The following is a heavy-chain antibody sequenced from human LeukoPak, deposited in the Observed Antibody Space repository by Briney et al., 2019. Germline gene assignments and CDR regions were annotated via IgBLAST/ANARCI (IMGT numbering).Heavy chain of an antibody. CDR1: GFSFSDYS. CDR3: AKRGYYYDSSAYYYFDY. D-gene: IGHD3-22*01. V-gene: IGHV3-21*04. Sequence: PGGSLRLSCAASGFSFSDYSMTWVRRAPGKGLEWVSSISSSSTYIHYADSVKGRFTISRDNSMDTLYLQMNSLRAEDTAVYYCAKRGYYYDSSAYYYFDYWGQGTLVTVSS. J-gene: IGHJ4*02. CDR2: ISSSSTYI.